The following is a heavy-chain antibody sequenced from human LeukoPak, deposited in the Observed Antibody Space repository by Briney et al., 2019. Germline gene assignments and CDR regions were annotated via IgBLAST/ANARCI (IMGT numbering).Heavy chain of an antibody. CDR1: GYTFTGYY. D-gene: IGHD2-15*01. Sequence: ASVKVSCKASGYTFTGYYMHWVRQAPAQGLEWMGWINPNSGGTNYAQKFQGRVTMTRDTSISTAYMELSRLRSDDTAVYYCAREGGPCSGGSCYLDYWGQGTLVTVSS. J-gene: IGHJ4*02. CDR3: AREGGPCSGGSCYLDY. V-gene: IGHV1-2*02. CDR2: INPNSGGT.